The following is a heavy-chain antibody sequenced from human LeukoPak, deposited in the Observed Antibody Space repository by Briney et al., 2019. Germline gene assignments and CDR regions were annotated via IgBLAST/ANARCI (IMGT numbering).Heavy chain of an antibody. CDR1: GYTFTSYG. CDR2: ISAYNGNT. CDR3: ARVPGDTAMVYLDY. Sequence: ASVKFSSTASGYTFTSYGISWVRQAPGQGLEWMGWISAYNGNTTYAQKLQGRVTKTTVTSTSTAYMELRSLKSDDTAVYYCARVPGDTAMVYLDYWGQGTLVTVSS. J-gene: IGHJ4*02. V-gene: IGHV1-18*01. D-gene: IGHD5-18*01.